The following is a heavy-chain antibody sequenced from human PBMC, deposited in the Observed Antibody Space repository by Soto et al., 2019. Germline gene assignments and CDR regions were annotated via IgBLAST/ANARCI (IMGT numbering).Heavy chain of an antibody. CDR1: GDSMSSDSFY. D-gene: IGHD2-15*01. CDR3: RWSSGHNDLDF. Sequence: QLQLQESGPGLVKPSETLSLSCSVSGDSMSSDSFYWIWIRQPPGKGLEWIGSVYYTGSSHYNPSLKSRVTISVDTSNNNFSLKMSSLTAADTAVYYCRWSSGHNDLDFWGQGTLVTVSS. CDR2: VYYTGSS. V-gene: IGHV4-39*01. J-gene: IGHJ4*02.